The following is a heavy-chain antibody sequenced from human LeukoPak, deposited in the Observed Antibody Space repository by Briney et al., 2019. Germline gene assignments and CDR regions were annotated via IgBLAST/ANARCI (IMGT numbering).Heavy chain of an antibody. V-gene: IGHV1-69-2*01. D-gene: IGHD2-2*01. Sequence: ASVKVSCKASGGTFSSYAISWVQQAPGKGLEWMGLVDPEDGETIYAEKFQGRVTITADTSTDTAYMELSSLRSEDTAVYYCATARPYCSSTSCYMDVWGKGTTVTVSS. CDR1: GGTFSSYA. CDR2: VDPEDGET. CDR3: ATARPYCSSTSCYMDV. J-gene: IGHJ6*03.